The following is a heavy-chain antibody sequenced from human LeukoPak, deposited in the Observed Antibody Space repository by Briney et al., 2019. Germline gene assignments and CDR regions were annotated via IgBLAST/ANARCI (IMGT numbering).Heavy chain of an antibody. D-gene: IGHD3-22*01. CDR2: ISAYNGNT. J-gene: IGHJ4*02. CDR3: ARDVPSNYYDSSGYLGLIDY. Sequence: ASVKVSCKASGYTFTSYGISWVRQAPGQGLGWMGWISAYNGNTNYAQKLQGRVTMTTDTSTSTAYMELRSLRSDDTAVYYCARDVPSNYYDSSGYLGLIDYWGQGTLVTVSS. V-gene: IGHV1-18*01. CDR1: GYTFTSYG.